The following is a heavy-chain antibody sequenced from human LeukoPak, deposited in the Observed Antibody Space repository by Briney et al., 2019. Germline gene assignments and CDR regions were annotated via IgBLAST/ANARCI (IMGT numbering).Heavy chain of an antibody. CDR1: DGSINTPNYY. CDR3: ARVGQADEYSSSSPYYYYYYMDV. V-gene: IGHV4-39*07. J-gene: IGHJ6*03. D-gene: IGHD6-6*01. Sequence: SETLSLTCTVSDGSINTPNYYWGWIRQPPGKGLEWIGNIFYRGSTYYGPSLKSRVTISLDTSKNQFSLKLSSVTAADTAVYYCARVGQADEYSSSSPYYYYYYMDVWGKGTTVTVSS. CDR2: IFYRGST.